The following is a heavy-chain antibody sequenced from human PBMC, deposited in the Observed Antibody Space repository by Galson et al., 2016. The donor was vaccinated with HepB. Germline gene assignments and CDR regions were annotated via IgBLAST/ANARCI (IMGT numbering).Heavy chain of an antibody. D-gene: IGHD3-10*01. CDR1: GNSLAELF. CDR2: FDPEDGET. CDR3: ATVGSYTTTSPYYYYYFGMDV. V-gene: IGHV1-24*01. J-gene: IGHJ6*04. Sequence: VKVSCKVSGNSLAELFIHWVRLAPGKGLEWMGGFDPEDGETTYAQKFQGRVSMTEDTSTDTGYMELSSLRYDDTAVYYCATVGSYTTTSPYYYYYFGMDVWGKGTPVTVSS.